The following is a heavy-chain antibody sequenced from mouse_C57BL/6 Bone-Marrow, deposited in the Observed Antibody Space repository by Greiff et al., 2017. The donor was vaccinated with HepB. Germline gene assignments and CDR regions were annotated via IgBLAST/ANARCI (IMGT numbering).Heavy chain of an antibody. V-gene: IGHV3-8*01. J-gene: IGHJ4*01. D-gene: IGHD2-5*01. CDR3: ARSYSNSYYYAKDY. CDR2: ISYSGST. Sequence: EVKLMESGPGLAKPSQTLSLTCSVTGYSITSDYWNWIRKFPGNKLEYMGYISYSGSTYYNPSLKSRISITRDTSKNQYYLQLNSVTTVNTATYYCARSYSNSYYYAKDYWGQGTSVTVSS. CDR1: GYSITSDY.